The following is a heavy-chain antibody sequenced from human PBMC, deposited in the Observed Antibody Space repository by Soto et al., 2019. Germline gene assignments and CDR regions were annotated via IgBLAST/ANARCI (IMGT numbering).Heavy chain of an antibody. Sequence: SETLSLTCAVYGGSFSGHYWSWIRQPPGKGLEYIGYIFYSENTSYHPSLKSRVTISVDTSKNQFSLRLSSVTAADTAMYYCARGSSRWDYWGQGTLVTVSS. CDR1: GGSFSGHY. CDR2: IFYSENT. V-gene: IGHV4-59*11. CDR3: ARGSSRWDY. J-gene: IGHJ4*02. D-gene: IGHD6-13*01.